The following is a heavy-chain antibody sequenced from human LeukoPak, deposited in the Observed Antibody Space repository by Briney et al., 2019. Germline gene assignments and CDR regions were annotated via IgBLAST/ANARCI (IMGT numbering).Heavy chain of an antibody. CDR1: GGSISSDDYY. V-gene: IGHV4-30-4*01. D-gene: IGHD5-12*01. CDR3: ARPRDGYNFGY. Sequence: SETLSLTCTVSGGSISSDDYYWSWIRQPPGKGLEWIGYMYDSGSTYYNPSLKSRVTISIDTSKNQFSLNLISVTATDTAVYYCARPRDGYNFGYWGQGTLVTVSS. CDR2: MYDSGST. J-gene: IGHJ4*02.